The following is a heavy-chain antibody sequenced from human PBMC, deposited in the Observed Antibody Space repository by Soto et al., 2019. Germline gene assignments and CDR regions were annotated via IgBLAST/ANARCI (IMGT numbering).Heavy chain of an antibody. Sequence: EVQLVESGGGLVKPGGSLRLSCAASGFTFSAYTMNWVRQAPGKGLEWISSIDIGIKFMLYADSVTGRLTISRDNAKKSLYLQIDRLRAEDTALYYCASEADSYQWNDGLMDVWGQGTTVVVSS. CDR1: GFTFSAYT. V-gene: IGHV3-21*04. J-gene: IGHJ6*01. CDR3: ASEADSYQWNDGLMDV. D-gene: IGHD1-1*01. CDR2: IDIGIKFM.